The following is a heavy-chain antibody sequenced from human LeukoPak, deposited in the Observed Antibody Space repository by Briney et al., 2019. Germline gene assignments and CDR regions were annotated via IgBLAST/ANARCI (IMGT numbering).Heavy chain of an antibody. CDR1: GGSFSGYY. V-gene: IGHV4-34*01. J-gene: IGHJ4*02. CDR2: INHSGST. Sequence: SETLSLTCAVYGGSFSGYYWSWIRQPPGKGPEWIGEINHSGSTNYNPSLKSRVTISVDTSKNQFSLKLSSVTAADTAVYYCARGGPRAQGADSSGQYYFDYWGQGTLVTVSS. D-gene: IGHD3-22*01. CDR3: ARGGPRAQGADSSGQYYFDY.